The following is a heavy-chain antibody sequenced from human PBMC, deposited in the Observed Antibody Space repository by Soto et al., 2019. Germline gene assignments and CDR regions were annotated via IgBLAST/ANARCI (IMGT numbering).Heavy chain of an antibody. CDR3: AGDGSDSYGLDV. V-gene: IGHV4-4*07. CDR2: IYNGGNT. Sequence: SETLSLTCTVSGGSISSYYWSWIRQSAGKGLEWIGRIYNGGNTQYNPSLKSRVTMSADTSKNQFSLRLNSVTAADTAVYYCAGDGSDSYGLDVWGQGPMVTGSS. CDR1: GGSISSYY. D-gene: IGHD3-10*01. J-gene: IGHJ6*02.